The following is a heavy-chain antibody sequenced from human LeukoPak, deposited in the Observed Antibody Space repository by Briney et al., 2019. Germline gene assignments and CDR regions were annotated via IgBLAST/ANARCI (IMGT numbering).Heavy chain of an antibody. D-gene: IGHD1-26*01. CDR2: IYYSGRT. V-gene: IGHV4-59*01. CDR3: ARDGNPWNLDV. CDR1: GGSISPSY. J-gene: IGHJ2*01. Sequence: SETLSLTCTVSGGSISPSYRTWIRQSPGKALEWIGYIYYSGRTSYNPSLKSRVTMSVDTSKNQFSLQLSSVTAADTAVYYCARDGNPWNLDVWGRGTLVTVSS.